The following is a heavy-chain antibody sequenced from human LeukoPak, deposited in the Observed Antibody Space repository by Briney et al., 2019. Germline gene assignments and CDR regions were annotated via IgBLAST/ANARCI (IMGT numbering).Heavy chain of an antibody. D-gene: IGHD6-13*01. J-gene: IGHJ3*01. CDR1: GGSVRSYY. CDR2: IYYTGIT. V-gene: IGHV4-59*08. CDR3: ARHDAVADLENAFDL. Sequence: ETLTLTCNVSGGSVRSYYRSWIRQPPGKGLEWIAYIYYTGITRYNPSLESRVTISVDRSKNKLSLNLNSVTAADTAVYYCARHDAVADLENAFDLWGQGTMVTVSS.